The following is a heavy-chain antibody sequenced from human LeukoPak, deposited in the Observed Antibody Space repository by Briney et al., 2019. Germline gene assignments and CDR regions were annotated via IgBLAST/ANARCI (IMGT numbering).Heavy chain of an antibody. Sequence: GASVKVSCKASGYTFTSYAMNWVRQAPGQGLEWMGWINTNTGNPTYAQGFTGRFVFSLDTSVSTAYLQISSLKAEDTAVYYCARAGYYYDSSGYYAPHYWGQGTLVTVSS. J-gene: IGHJ4*02. V-gene: IGHV7-4-1*02. D-gene: IGHD3-22*01. CDR2: INTNTGNP. CDR1: GYTFTSYA. CDR3: ARAGYYYDSSGYYAPHY.